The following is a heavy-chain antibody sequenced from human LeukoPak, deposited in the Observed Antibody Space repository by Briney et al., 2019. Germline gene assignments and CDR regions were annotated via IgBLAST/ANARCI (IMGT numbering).Heavy chain of an antibody. J-gene: IGHJ5*02. V-gene: IGHV3-30*06. CDR2: TSPDGSNK. CDR1: GFTISDYG. Sequence: GGSLRLSCAASGFTISDYGIHWVRLAPGKGLEWVGVTSPDGSNKFYADSVKGRFTVSRDNSKNTLYLQMNSLRAEDTAVYYCARDNDPDYSSSPGWFDLWGQGTLVTVSS. D-gene: IGHD3-22*01. CDR3: ARDNDPDYSSSPGWFDL.